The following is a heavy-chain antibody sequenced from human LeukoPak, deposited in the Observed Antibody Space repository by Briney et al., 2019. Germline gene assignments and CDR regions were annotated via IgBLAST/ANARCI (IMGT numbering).Heavy chain of an antibody. J-gene: IGHJ4*02. V-gene: IGHV3-11*01. Sequence: GGSLRLSCAASGFSFSEYYMCWIRQAPGKGLEWVSYISSGGGNIYYADSVKGRFTISRDNAKNSLYLQMNSLRAEDTAVYYCARPIGRGTLAYYFDYWGQGTLVTVSS. CDR1: GFSFSEYY. CDR2: ISSGGGNI. CDR3: ARPIGRGTLAYYFDY.